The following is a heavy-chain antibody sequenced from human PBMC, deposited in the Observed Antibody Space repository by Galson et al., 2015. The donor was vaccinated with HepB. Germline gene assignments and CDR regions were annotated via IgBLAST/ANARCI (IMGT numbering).Heavy chain of an antibody. CDR1: GFTFGSYW. V-gene: IGHV3-7*03. CDR2: IKQDGSEK. CDR3: ARFSLHYYDTSLQKYYLDY. D-gene: IGHD3-22*01. Sequence: SLRLSCAASGFTFGSYWMSWVRQAPGKGLEWVANIKQDGSEKYYVDSVKGRFSISRDNSKNTLYLQMNSLRAEDTAVYYCARFSLHYYDTSLQKYYLDYWGQGTLVTVSS. J-gene: IGHJ4*02.